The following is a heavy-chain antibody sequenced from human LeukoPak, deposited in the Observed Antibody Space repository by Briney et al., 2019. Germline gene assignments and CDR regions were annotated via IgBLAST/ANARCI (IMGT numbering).Heavy chain of an antibody. CDR2: INWNGGGS. CDR1: GFAFKDYG. Sequence: GGSLRLSCAATGFAFKDYGMHWVRQPPGKGLEWVSSINWNGGGSDYADSVKGRFTISRDNAKNSLYLQLSSLRPEDTALYYCAKHMRATNTYSFFGLDVWGQGTTVTVSS. V-gene: IGHV3-9*01. D-gene: IGHD1-26*01. CDR3: AKHMRATNTYSFFGLDV. J-gene: IGHJ6*02.